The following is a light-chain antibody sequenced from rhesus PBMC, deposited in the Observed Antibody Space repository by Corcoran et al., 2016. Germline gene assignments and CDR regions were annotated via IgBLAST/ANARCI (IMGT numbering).Light chain of an antibody. J-gene: IGKJ1*01. CDR3: MQSTKDPWT. CDR2: KVT. Sequence: DIVMTQTPLSLPVTPGEPASISCRSSQSLLHSNGNTYLDWYLQKPGHSPRLLIYKVTNRESGVPDRVSGSGSGTDFTLKISRVEPEDVGVYYCMQSTKDPWTFGQGTKVEIK. CDR1: QSLLHSNGNTY. V-gene: IGKV2S2*01.